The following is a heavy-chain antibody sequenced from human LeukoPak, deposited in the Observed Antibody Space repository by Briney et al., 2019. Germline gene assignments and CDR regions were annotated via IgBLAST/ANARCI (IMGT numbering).Heavy chain of an antibody. J-gene: IGHJ4*02. CDR2: ISSSSSYI. Sequence: GGSLRLSCAASGFTFSSYSMNWVRQAPGKGLEWVSSISSSSSYIYYAGSVKGRFTISRDNAKNSLYLQMNSLRAEDTAVYYCAGARGRFGSDNWGQGTLVTVSS. CDR1: GFTFSSYS. D-gene: IGHD3-10*01. CDR3: AGARGRFGSDN. V-gene: IGHV3-21*01.